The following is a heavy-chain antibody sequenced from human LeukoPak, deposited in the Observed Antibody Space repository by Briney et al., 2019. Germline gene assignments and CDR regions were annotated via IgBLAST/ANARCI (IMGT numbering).Heavy chain of an antibody. Sequence: PGGSLRLSCAASGFTFDDYAMHWVRQPPGKGLEWIGSIYHSGSTYYNPSLKSRVTISVDTSKNQFSLKMSSVTAADTAVYFCGSSHSSSWYDFWGQGTLVTVSS. D-gene: IGHD6-13*01. CDR3: GSSHSSSWYDF. CDR1: GFTFDDYA. J-gene: IGHJ4*02. CDR2: IYHSGST. V-gene: IGHV4-38-2*01.